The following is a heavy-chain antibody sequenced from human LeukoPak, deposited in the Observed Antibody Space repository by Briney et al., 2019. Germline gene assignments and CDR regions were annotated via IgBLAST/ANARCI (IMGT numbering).Heavy chain of an antibody. V-gene: IGHV1-8*01. Sequence: GASVKVSCKASGYTFTSYDINWVRQATGQGLEWMGWMNPNSGNTGYAQKFQGRVTMTRNTSISTAYMELSSLRSEDTAVYYCARAATMAPQDVLGYWGQGTLVTVSS. CDR1: GYTFTSYD. D-gene: IGHD3-10*01. J-gene: IGHJ4*02. CDR2: MNPNSGNT. CDR3: ARAATMAPQDVLGY.